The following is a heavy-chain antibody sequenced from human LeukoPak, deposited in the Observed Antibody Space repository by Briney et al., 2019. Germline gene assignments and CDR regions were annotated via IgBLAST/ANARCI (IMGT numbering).Heavy chain of an antibody. CDR3: AKDSSSWYFDY. V-gene: IGHV3-23*01. D-gene: IGHD6-13*01. CDR1: GFTFSSYA. CDR2: ISGSGGNT. Sequence: SGGSLRLSCAASGFTFSSYAMNWVRQAPGKGLEWVSAISGSGGNTYYAGSVKGRFTISSDNSNNTLYLQMNSLRAEDTAVYYCAKDSSSWYFDYWGQGTLVTVSS. J-gene: IGHJ4*02.